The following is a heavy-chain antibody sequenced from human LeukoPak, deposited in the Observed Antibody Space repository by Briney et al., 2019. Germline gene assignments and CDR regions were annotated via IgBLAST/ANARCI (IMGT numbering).Heavy chain of an antibody. V-gene: IGHV4-39*07. CDR1: GGSISSSSYY. J-gene: IGHJ4*02. CDR2: IYYSGST. CDR3: ARGLCSGGSCYSVWFDY. D-gene: IGHD2-15*01. Sequence: PSETLSLTCTVSGGSISSSSYYWGWIRQPPGKGLEWIGSIYYSGSTYYNPSLKSRVTISVDTSKNQFSLKLSSVTAADTAVYYCARGLCSGGSCYSVWFDYWCQGTLVTVSS.